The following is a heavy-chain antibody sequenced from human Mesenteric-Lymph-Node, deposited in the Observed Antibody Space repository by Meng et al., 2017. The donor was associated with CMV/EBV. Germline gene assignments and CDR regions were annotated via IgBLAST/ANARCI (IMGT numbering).Heavy chain of an antibody. Sequence: GSLRLSCTVSGGSISSSNYYWGWIRQPPGKGLEWIGSVYYSGTTYYWPSPTSRVTISVDTSKNQFSLKLSSVTAADTAVYYCASGSYYYYYGMDVWGQGTTVTVSS. CDR1: GGSISSSNYY. J-gene: IGHJ6*02. CDR3: ASGSYYYYYGMDV. V-gene: IGHV4-39*07. D-gene: IGHD1-26*01. CDR2: VYYSGTT.